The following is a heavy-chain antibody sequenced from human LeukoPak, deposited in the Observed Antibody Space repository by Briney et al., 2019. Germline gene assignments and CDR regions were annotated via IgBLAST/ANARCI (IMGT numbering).Heavy chain of an antibody. CDR2: ISSSSSTI. V-gene: IGHV3-48*01. CDR1: GLTVSSYS. CDR3: ARDLFGVTTTYYYYGMDV. Sequence: GGSLRLSCVASGLTVSSYSMNWVRQAPGKGLEWVSYISSSSSTIYYADSVKGRFTISRDNAKNSLDLQMNSLRAEDTAVYYCARDLFGVTTTYYYYGMDVWGQGTTVTVSS. D-gene: IGHD4-17*01. J-gene: IGHJ6*02.